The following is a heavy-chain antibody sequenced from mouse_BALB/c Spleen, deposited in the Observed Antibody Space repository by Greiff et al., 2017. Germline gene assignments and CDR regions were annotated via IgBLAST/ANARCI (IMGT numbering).Heavy chain of an antibody. Sequence: EVHLVESGGGLVQPGGSLKLSCAASGFTFSSYTMSWVRQTPEKRLEWVAYISNGGGSTYYPDTVKGRFTISRDNAKNTLYLQMSSLKSEDTAMYYCARQDYCTFAYWGQGTLVTVSA. CDR1: GFTFSSYT. CDR2: ISNGGGST. CDR3: ARQDYCTFAY. J-gene: IGHJ3*01. D-gene: IGHD2-1*01. V-gene: IGHV5-12-2*01.